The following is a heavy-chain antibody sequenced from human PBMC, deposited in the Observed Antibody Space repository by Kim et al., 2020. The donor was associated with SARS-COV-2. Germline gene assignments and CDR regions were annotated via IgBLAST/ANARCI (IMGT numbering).Heavy chain of an antibody. CDR1: GFTFSSYA. J-gene: IGHJ5*02. CDR2: ISGSGGST. V-gene: IGHV3-23*01. Sequence: GGSLRLSCAASGFTFSSYAMRWVRQAPGKGLEWVAAISGSGGSTYYADSVKGRFTISRDNSKNTLYLQMNSLRAEDTAVYYCAKVKGALWFGELDPWGQGTLVTVSS. D-gene: IGHD3-10*01. CDR3: AKVKGALWFGELDP.